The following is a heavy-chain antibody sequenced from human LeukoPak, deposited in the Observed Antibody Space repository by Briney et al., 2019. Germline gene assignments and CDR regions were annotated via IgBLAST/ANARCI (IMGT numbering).Heavy chain of an antibody. Sequence: PSETLSLTCDVSGVSINTCCYFWTWIRQPPGKGLAWIGRMDYRGSTYYNLSLKSRVTMSVDTSKNQFSLKLTSVTAADTATYYCARHYYDNTGYYYLDYWGQGTLVTVSS. J-gene: IGHJ4*02. CDR3: ARHYYDNTGYYYLDY. CDR2: MDYRGST. D-gene: IGHD3-22*01. V-gene: IGHV4-39*01. CDR1: GVSINTCCYF.